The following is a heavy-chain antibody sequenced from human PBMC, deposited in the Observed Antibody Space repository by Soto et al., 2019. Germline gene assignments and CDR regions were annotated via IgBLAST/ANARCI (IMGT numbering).Heavy chain of an antibody. CDR2: IYYSGST. CDR1: GGSTSSYY. CDR3: ARHRLLTPPVY. V-gene: IGHV4-59*08. Sequence: SETLSLTCIVSGGSTSSYYWSWIRQPPGKGLEWIGYIYYSGSTNYNPSHKSRVTISIDTSKNQFSLKLSSVTAADTAVYYCARHRLLTPPVYWGQGTLVTVSS. J-gene: IGHJ4*02. D-gene: IGHD1-26*01.